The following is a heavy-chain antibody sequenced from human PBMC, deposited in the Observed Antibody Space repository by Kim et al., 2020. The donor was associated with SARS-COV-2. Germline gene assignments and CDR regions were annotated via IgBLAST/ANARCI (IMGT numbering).Heavy chain of an antibody. Sequence: ASVKVSCKASGYSFTDYYMHWVRQAPGQGLEWMGMINPNDGSTNYAQTFQVRLTLTRDTSTSTVFMELRSLRSDDTAVYFCARTKGRNAYYHGLSVWGQG. V-gene: IGHV1-46*01. CDR1: GYSFTDYY. CDR2: INPNDGST. J-gene: IGHJ6*02. CDR3: ARTKGRNAYYHGLSV.